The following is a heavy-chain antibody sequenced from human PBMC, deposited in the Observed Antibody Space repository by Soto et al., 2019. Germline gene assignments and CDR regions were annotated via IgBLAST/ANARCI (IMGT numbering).Heavy chain of an antibody. CDR1: GFPFSIYS. Sequence: EVQLVESGGGLVQPGGSLRLTCAASGFPFSIYSMNWVRQAPGKGLEWSSYITSDTNTIKYPDCVKGRFTISRDNAKNLVYLQMTSLRDGDTAVYFCARSVEGDFAYWGQGAVVTVSS. CDR3: ARSVEGDFAY. V-gene: IGHV3-48*02. CDR2: ITSDTNTI. J-gene: IGHJ4*02. D-gene: IGHD6-19*01.